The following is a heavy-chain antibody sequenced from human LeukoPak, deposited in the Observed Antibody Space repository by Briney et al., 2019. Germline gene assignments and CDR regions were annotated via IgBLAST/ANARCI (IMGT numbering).Heavy chain of an antibody. J-gene: IGHJ4*02. CDR2: IYPGDSDT. CDR3: ARRSGYYEEYYFDY. CDR1: GYSFTSYW. D-gene: IGHD3-22*01. Sequence: GESLKISCKGSGYSFTSYWIGWVRKMPGKGLEWMGTIYPGDSDTRYSPSFQGQVTSSADKSISTAYLQWSSLKASDTAMYYCARRSGYYEEYYFDYWGQGTLVTVSS. V-gene: IGHV5-51*01.